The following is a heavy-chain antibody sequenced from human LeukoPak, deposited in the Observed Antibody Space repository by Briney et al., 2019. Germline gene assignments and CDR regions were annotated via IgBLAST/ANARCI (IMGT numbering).Heavy chain of an antibody. CDR3: AGAGYSSGWYSCYFDY. CDR2: IIPILSIA. D-gene: IGHD6-19*01. V-gene: IGHV1-69*04. J-gene: IGHJ4*02. Sequence: SVKLSCKAAGGTFSSYAISWLRQAPGHGLEWMGRIIPILSIANYAKGCQGISTITANKSTSTAYIELSGLRSEVTAVYYSAGAGYSSGWYSCYFDYWGQGPLVTVSS. CDR1: GGTFSSYA.